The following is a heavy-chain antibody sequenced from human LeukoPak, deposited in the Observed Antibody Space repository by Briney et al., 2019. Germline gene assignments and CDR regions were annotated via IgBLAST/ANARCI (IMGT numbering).Heavy chain of an antibody. CDR3: ARWEIRGTAHKLDY. CDR2: INQDGSAK. D-gene: IGHD1-7*01. CDR1: GFTLSSHW. V-gene: IGHV3-7*01. Sequence: QPGGSLRLSCVASGFTLSSHWMSWVRQAPGKGLEWVANINQDGSAKYFVDSVKGRFTISRDNAKNPMYLQMNSLRAEDTAVYYCARWEIRGTAHKLDYWGQGTLVTVSS. J-gene: IGHJ4*02.